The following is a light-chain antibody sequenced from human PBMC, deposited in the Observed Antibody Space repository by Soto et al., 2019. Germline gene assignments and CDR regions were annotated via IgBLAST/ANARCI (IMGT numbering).Light chain of an antibody. CDR2: GAS. J-gene: IGKJ1*01. V-gene: IGKV1-17*01. CDR3: LQHTNYPWT. Sequence: EIQMTQSPSSLSASVGDRVTITCRASQGIGNDLGWYQQKPGKAPKLLIYGASSLQSGVPSRFSGSGSGPEFTLTISSLQPEDSATYYCLQHTNYPWTFGQGTKVDIK. CDR1: QGIGND.